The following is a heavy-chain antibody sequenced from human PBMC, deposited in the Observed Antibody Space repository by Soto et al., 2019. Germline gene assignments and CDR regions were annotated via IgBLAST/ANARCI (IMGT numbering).Heavy chain of an antibody. CDR1: GGTFSSYA. CDR3: ASPGLLAVTTFGYCQH. V-gene: IGHV1-69*01. J-gene: IGHJ1*01. CDR2: IIPIFGTA. Sequence: QVQLVQSGAEVKKPGSSVKVSCKASGGTFSSYAISWVRQAPGQGLEWMGGIIPIFGTANYAQKFQGRVTITAAEATSTAYMELSSLRSEDTAVYYCASPGLLAVTTFGYCQHWGQGTLVTVSS. D-gene: IGHD4-17*01.